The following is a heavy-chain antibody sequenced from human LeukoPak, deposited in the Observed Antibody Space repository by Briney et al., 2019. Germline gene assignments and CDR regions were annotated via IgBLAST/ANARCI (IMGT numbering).Heavy chain of an antibody. CDR3: AKSNYFDSGGYYFFDY. J-gene: IGHJ4*02. CDR2: ISGSGGAT. Sequence: PGGSLRLSCAASGFTFSSYSMTWVRQAPGKGLEWVSVISGSGGATYYADSVKGRFTISRDNSKNTLYLQMNSLRAEDTAVYYCAKSNYFDSGGYYFFDYWGQGTLVTVSS. V-gene: IGHV3-23*01. CDR1: GFTFSSYS. D-gene: IGHD3-22*01.